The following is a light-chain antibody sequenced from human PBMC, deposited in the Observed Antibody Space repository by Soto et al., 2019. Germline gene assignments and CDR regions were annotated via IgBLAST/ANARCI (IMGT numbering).Light chain of an antibody. Sequence: LVLPQAPSTLSVSPGAGATLSCRASQSPSSDLAWYQQKRGQAPRLLIYPAQTRATGIPAWCSGSGGAAEVTPPITSLLYEDAAVSYCHQHYFSYPDTFGRGTKVDIK. CDR2: PAQ. V-gene: IGKV3-15*01. CDR1: QSPSSD. CDR3: HQHYFSYPDT. J-gene: IGKJ4*02.